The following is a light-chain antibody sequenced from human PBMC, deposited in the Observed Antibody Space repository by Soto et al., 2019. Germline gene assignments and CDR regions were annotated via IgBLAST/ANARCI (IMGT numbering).Light chain of an antibody. Sequence: QSALTQPASVSGSPGQSITISCTGTSSDVGGYNFLSWYQQHPGKAPKLMLYNVYNRPSGISHRFSGSRSGNTASLTVSGLQAEDEAHYYCNSYAGSSTLVFGGGTKVTVL. CDR2: NVY. CDR1: SSDVGGYNF. CDR3: NSYAGSSTLV. J-gene: IGLJ2*01. V-gene: IGLV2-14*03.